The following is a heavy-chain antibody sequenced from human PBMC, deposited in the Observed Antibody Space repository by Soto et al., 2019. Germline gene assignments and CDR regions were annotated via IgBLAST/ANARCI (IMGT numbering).Heavy chain of an antibody. D-gene: IGHD1-26*01. CDR1: GYTFTSYY. J-gene: IGHJ4*02. Sequence: ASVKVSCKASGYTFTSYYMHWVRQAPGQGLEWMGIINPSGGSTSYAQKFQGRVTMTMDTSITTVYMELNKLRPDDTAIYYCGRGRSGQIVVFYWGQGTPVTVSS. V-gene: IGHV1-46*01. CDR2: INPSGGST. CDR3: GRGRSGQIVVFY.